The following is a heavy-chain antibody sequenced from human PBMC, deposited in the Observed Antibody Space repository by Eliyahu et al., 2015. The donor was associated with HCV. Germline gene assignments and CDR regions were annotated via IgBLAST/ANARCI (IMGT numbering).Heavy chain of an antibody. CDR3: ARGILSSSP. Sequence: VKKPGASVTVSCEASGYTFTSYYIHWVRQAPGQGLEWMGRINPSGGSTAYARKFQGRVTMTEDTSTSTVYMQLSSLTSEDTAVYYCARGILSSSPWGQGTLVTVSS. V-gene: IGHV1-46*01. J-gene: IGHJ5*02. D-gene: IGHD6-19*01. CDR1: GYTFTSYY. CDR2: INPSGGST.